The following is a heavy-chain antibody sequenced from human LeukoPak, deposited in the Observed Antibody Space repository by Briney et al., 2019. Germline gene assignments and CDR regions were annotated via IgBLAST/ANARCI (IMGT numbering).Heavy chain of an antibody. CDR3: ARVPQASNRIFDP. J-gene: IGHJ5*02. V-gene: IGHV1-2*06. D-gene: IGHD4-11*01. Sequence: GASVKVSCKASGYTFTGYYMHWVRQAPGQGLEWMGRINPNSGGTNYAQKFQGRVTMTRDTSISTAYMELSRLRSDDTAVYYCARVPQASNRIFDPWDQGTLVTVSS. CDR2: INPNSGGT. CDR1: GYTFTGYY.